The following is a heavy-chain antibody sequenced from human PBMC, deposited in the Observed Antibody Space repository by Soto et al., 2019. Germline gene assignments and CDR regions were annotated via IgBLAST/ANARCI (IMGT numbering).Heavy chain of an antibody. Sequence: ASVKVSCKASGYTFTSYYMHWVRQAPGQGLEWMGIINPSGGSTSYAQKFQGRVTMTRDTSTSTVYMELSSLRSEDTAVYYCARGGVVVAVAATDWFDPWGQGTLVTVSS. D-gene: IGHD2-15*01. V-gene: IGHV1-46*03. CDR3: ARGGVVVAVAATDWFDP. J-gene: IGHJ5*02. CDR1: GYTFTSYY. CDR2: INPSGGST.